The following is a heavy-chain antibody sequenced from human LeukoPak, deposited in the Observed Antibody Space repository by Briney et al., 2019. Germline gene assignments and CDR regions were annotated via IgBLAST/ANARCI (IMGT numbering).Heavy chain of an antibody. CDR1: GYSFTSCW. Sequence: GESLKISCKGSGYSFTSCWIGWVRQMPGKGLEWMGIIYPGDSDTRYSPSFQGQVTISADKSISTAYLQWSSLKASDTAMYYCARHTSYSSGRRYYFDYWGQGTLVTVSS. J-gene: IGHJ4*02. V-gene: IGHV5-51*01. D-gene: IGHD6-19*01. CDR3: ARHTSYSSGRRYYFDY. CDR2: IYPGDSDT.